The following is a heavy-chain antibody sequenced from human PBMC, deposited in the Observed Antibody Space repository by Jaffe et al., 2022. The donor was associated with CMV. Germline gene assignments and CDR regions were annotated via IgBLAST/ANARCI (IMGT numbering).Heavy chain of an antibody. V-gene: IGHV3-33*01. D-gene: IGHD3-22*01. CDR2: IWYDGSNK. Sequence: QVQLVESGGGVVQPGRSLRLSCAASGFTFSSYGMHWVRQAPGKGLEWVAVIWYDGSNKYYADSVKGRFTISRDNSKNTLYLQMNSLRAEDTAVYYCAREPGYYYDSSGYYCPAFDIWGQGTMVTVSS. CDR3: AREPGYYYDSSGYYCPAFDI. J-gene: IGHJ3*02. CDR1: GFTFSSYG.